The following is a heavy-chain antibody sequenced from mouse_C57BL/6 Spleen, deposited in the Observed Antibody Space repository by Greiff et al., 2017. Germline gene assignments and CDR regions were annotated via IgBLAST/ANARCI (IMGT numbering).Heavy chain of an antibody. CDR2: ISNGGGST. V-gene: IGHV5-12*01. CDR1: GFTFSDYY. J-gene: IGHJ3*01. CDR3: AMGYSY. D-gene: IGHD2-3*01. Sequence: EVQLVESGGGLVQPGGSLKLSCAASGFTFSDYYMYWVRQTPEKRLEWVAYISNGGGSTYYPDTVKGRFTISRDNAKNTLYLQMSRLKSEDTAMYYCAMGYSYWGQGTLVTVSA.